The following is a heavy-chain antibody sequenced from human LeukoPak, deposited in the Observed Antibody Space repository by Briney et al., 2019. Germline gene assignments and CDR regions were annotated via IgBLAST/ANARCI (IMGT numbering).Heavy chain of an antibody. Sequence: PGGSLRLSCAASGFTFNNYGMHWVRQAPGKGLEYVSAISANGGSTYYANSVKGRFTISRDNSKNTVYLQMGSLRAEDMAVYYCSRVNYYYGMDVWGQGTTVTVSS. CDR1: GFTFNNYG. CDR3: SRVNYYYGMDV. V-gene: IGHV3-64*01. CDR2: ISANGGST. J-gene: IGHJ6*02.